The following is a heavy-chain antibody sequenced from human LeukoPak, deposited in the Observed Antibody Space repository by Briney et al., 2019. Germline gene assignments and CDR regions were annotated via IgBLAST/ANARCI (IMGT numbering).Heavy chain of an antibody. CDR3: ARKMSGYSYGTIDY. D-gene: IGHD5-18*01. CDR1: GGSFSGYY. Sequence: PSETLSLTCAVYGGSFSGYYWSWIRQPPGKGLEWIGEINHSGSTNYNPSLKSRVTISVDTSKNQFSLKLSSVTAADTAVYYCARKMSGYSYGTIDYWGQGTLVTVSS. V-gene: IGHV4-34*01. CDR2: INHSGST. J-gene: IGHJ4*02.